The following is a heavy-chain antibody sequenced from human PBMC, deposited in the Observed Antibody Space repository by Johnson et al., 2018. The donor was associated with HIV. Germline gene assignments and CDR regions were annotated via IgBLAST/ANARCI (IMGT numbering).Heavy chain of an antibody. CDR3: ARLPSGYSRDAFDI. J-gene: IGHJ3*02. Sequence: VQLVESGGGLVQPGGSLRLSCAASGFTFSSYWMSCVRQAPGKGLEWVANIKQDGSEKYYVDSVKGRFTISRDNAKNSLYLQMKSLRAEDTAVYYCARLPSGYSRDAFDIWGQGTMVTVSS. CDR2: IKQDGSEK. D-gene: IGHD5-18*01. CDR1: GFTFSSYW. V-gene: IGHV3-7*01.